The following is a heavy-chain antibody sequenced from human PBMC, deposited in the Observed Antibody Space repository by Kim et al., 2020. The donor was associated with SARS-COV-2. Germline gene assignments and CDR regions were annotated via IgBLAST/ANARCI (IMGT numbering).Heavy chain of an antibody. Sequence: GGSLRLSCAASGFTFSSYDMHWVRQAPGKGLEWVAVISYDGSNKYYADSVKGRFTISRDNSKNTLYLQMNSLRAEDTAVYYCARDGELGSWIQLWLDYWGQGSLVTAS. CDR2: ISYDGSNK. J-gene: IGHJ4*02. CDR3: ARDGELGSWIQLWLDY. CDR1: GFTFSSYD. V-gene: IGHV3-30*03. D-gene: IGHD5-18*01.